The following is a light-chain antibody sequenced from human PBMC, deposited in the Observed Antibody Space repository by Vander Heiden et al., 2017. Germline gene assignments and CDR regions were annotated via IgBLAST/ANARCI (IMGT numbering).Light chain of an antibody. Sequence: IVMTQSPATLSLSPGARATRSCRASHSVSSSYLSWYQQKPGQAPRLLIFGASNRATGIPARFSGSGSGTDFTLTISSLQPEDFAVYYCQQDYNLPHTFGQGTKLEIK. CDR1: HSVSSSY. J-gene: IGKJ2*01. CDR3: QQDYNLPHT. V-gene: IGKV3D-7*01. CDR2: GAS.